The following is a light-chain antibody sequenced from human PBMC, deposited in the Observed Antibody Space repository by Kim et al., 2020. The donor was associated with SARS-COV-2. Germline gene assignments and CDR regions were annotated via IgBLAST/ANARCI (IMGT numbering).Light chain of an antibody. Sequence: VSLGQTVRITCQGDSLRTYYTTWFQQKPGQAPIVVFYGKNNRPSGIPDRFSGSSSGNTASLTITATQAGDEADYYCNSRDNNDNVLFGGGTKLTVL. CDR2: GKN. CDR3: NSRDNNDNVL. CDR1: SLRTYY. V-gene: IGLV3-19*01. J-gene: IGLJ2*01.